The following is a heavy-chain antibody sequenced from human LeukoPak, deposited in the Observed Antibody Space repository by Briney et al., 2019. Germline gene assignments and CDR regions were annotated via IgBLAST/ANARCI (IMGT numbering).Heavy chain of an antibody. Sequence: ASVKVSCKASGYTFTSYYMHWVRQAPGQGLEWMGWISAYNGNTNYAQKLQGRVTMTTDTSTSTAYMELRSLRSDDTAVYYCARFHSSSWSLDYWGQGTLVTVSS. J-gene: IGHJ4*02. V-gene: IGHV1-18*04. CDR2: ISAYNGNT. CDR1: GYTFTSYY. CDR3: ARFHSSSWSLDY. D-gene: IGHD6-13*01.